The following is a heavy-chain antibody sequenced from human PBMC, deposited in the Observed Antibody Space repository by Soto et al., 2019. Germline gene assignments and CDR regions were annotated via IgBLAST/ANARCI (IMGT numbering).Heavy chain of an antibody. Sequence: ASVKVSCKASGGTLSSFINYPINWVRQAPGQGLEWMGGIVPNVGTVNYAQKFQGRVTIAADKSTGTAYMELSSLRSEDTALYYCARRDTSGFLRYFDNWGQGTLVTVSS. CDR2: IVPNVGTV. J-gene: IGHJ4*02. D-gene: IGHD3-3*01. CDR3: ARRDTSGFLRYFDN. V-gene: IGHV1-69*06. CDR1: GGTLSSFINYP.